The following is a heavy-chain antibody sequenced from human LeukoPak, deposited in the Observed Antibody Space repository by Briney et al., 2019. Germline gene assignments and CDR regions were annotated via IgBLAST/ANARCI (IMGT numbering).Heavy chain of an antibody. CDR3: ARDPYYDSSGYPGSFDI. J-gene: IGHJ3*02. CDR2: IKQDGSEK. Sequence: GGSLRLSCAASRFTFSSYWMSWVRQAPGKGLEWVASIKQDGSEKYYVDSVKGRFTISRDNAKNSLYLQMNSLRAEDTAVYYCARDPYYDSSGYPGSFDIWGQGTMVTVSS. CDR1: RFTFSSYW. V-gene: IGHV3-7*01. D-gene: IGHD3-22*01.